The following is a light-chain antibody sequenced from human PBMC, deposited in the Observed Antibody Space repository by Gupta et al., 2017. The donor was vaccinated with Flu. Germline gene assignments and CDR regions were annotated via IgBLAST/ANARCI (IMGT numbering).Light chain of an antibody. CDR2: EDS. J-gene: IGLJ1*01. V-gene: IGLV1-51*01. CDR1: NNVNMGNNL. Sequence: DTTACSGRNNVNMGNNLVSWYQQHPGQAPKLIIFEDSKRPAGIPDRFSGSKSANTATLTITGLQAGDEADYYCGTWESSMSPDVFGSGTRVTVL. CDR3: GTWESSMSPDV.